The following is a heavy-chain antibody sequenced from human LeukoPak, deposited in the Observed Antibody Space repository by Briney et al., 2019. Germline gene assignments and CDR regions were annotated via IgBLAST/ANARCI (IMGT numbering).Heavy chain of an antibody. D-gene: IGHD2/OR15-2a*01. J-gene: IGHJ4*02. CDR3: VSFYETD. V-gene: IGHV3-74*01. Sequence: HGGSLSLSCAASGNYWMHWVRQAPGKGLVWVSHINSDGSWTSYADSVKGRFTISKDNAKNTVYLQMNNLRAEDTAVYYCVSFYETDWGRGTLVTVSS. CDR2: INSDGSWT. CDR1: GNYW.